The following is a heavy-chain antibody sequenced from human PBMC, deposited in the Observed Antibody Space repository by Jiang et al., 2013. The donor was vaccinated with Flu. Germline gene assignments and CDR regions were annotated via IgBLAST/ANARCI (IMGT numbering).Heavy chain of an antibody. Sequence: QSGSELKKPGASVKVSCKASGYGFRNYAMNWVRQAPGQGLEWMGWINANPGSATYAQGFAGRFVFSLDTSVSTAYLLITSLKAEDTAVYYCARDLSDTMVRGVYPSHWGQGTLVTVSS. J-gene: IGHJ4*02. CDR3: ARDLSDTMVRGVYPSH. D-gene: IGHD3-10*01. V-gene: IGHV7-4-1*02. CDR2: INANPGSA. CDR1: GYGFRNYA.